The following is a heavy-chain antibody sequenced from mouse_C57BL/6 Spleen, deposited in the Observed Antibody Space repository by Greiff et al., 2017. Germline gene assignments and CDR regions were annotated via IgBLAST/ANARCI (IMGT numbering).Heavy chain of an antibody. Sequence: EVQGVESGPELVKPRDSVKISCKASGYSFTGYFMNWVMQSHGKSLEWIGRINPYNGDTFYNQKFKGKATLTVDKSSSTAHMELQSLTSEDSAVYYCARHYYGSSAWFAYWGQGTLVTVSA. CDR2: INPYNGDT. CDR1: GYSFTGYF. J-gene: IGHJ3*01. V-gene: IGHV1-20*01. D-gene: IGHD1-1*01. CDR3: ARHYYGSSAWFAY.